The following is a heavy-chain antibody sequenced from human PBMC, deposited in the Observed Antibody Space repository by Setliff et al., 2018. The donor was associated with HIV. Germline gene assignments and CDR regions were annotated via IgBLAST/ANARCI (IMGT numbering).Heavy chain of an antibody. D-gene: IGHD3-3*01. CDR1: GGSISKSNYY. V-gene: IGHV4-39*02. Sequence: TSETLSLTCTVSGGSISKSNYYWGWIRQPPGKGLEWIGSIFHSGSANYNPSLKSRVTISVDTSKNFFSLTLTSVTSLKTEDTAVYYCARLSGDTDEHFQYWGQGTLVTVSS. CDR3: ARLSGDTDEHFQY. J-gene: IGHJ1*01. CDR2: IFHSGSA.